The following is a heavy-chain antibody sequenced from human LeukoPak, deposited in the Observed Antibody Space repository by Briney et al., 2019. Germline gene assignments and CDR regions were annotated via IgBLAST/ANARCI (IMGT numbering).Heavy chain of an antibody. Sequence: GESLKISCKGSGYSFTSYWIGWVRPMPGKGLEWMGIIYPGDSDTRYSPSFQGQVTTSADKSISTAYLQWSSLKASDTAMYYCARQPPTYYYDSSGYQWGQGTLVTVSS. CDR3: ARQPPTYYYDSSGYQ. J-gene: IGHJ4*02. CDR1: GYSFTSYW. D-gene: IGHD3-22*01. V-gene: IGHV5-51*01. CDR2: IYPGDSDT.